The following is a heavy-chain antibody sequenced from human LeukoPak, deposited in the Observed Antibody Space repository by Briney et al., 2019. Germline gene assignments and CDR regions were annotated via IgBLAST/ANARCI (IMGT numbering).Heavy chain of an antibody. Sequence: ASVKVSCKASGYTFTSYWIQWVRQAPGQGLEWVGLINPDGGSTAYAHRFQGRVIMTRDTSTSTAYMDLSSLRSEDTAVYHCARAPRNSSTMLDFWGQGTLVTISS. CDR3: ARAPRNSSTMLDF. CDR1: GYTFTSYW. V-gene: IGHV1-46*01. CDR2: INPDGGST. D-gene: IGHD6-13*01. J-gene: IGHJ4*02.